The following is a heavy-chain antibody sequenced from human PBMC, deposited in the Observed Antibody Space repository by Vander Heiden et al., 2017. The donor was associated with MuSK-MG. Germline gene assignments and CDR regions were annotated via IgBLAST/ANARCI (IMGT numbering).Heavy chain of an antibody. D-gene: IGHD2-21*02. V-gene: IGHV1-69*01. CDR3: ATDFFCGGDCHYRNDAFDI. CDR1: GGTFSSYA. CDR2: IIPIFGTA. J-gene: IGHJ3*02. Sequence: QVQLVQSGAEVKKPGSSVKVSCKASGGTFSSYAISWVRQAPAQGLEWMGGIIPIFGTANYAQKFQGRVTITADESTSTAYMELSSLRSEDTAVYYCATDFFCGGDCHYRNDAFDIWGQGTMVTVSS.